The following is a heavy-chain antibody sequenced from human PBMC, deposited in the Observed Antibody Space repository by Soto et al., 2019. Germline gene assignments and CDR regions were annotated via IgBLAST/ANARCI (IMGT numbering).Heavy chain of an antibody. D-gene: IGHD4-17*01. J-gene: IGHJ4*02. CDR2: IDWDDDK. CDR3: ARIRAGSGDYRSGGYYFDY. Sequence: VSGPTLVNPTQTLTLTCTFSGFSLSTSGMCVSWIRQPPGKALEWLALIDWDDDKYYSTSLKTRLTISKDTSKNQVVLTMTNMDPVDTATYYCARIRAGSGDYRSGGYYFDYWGQGTLVTVSS. V-gene: IGHV2-70*01. CDR1: GFSLSTSGMC.